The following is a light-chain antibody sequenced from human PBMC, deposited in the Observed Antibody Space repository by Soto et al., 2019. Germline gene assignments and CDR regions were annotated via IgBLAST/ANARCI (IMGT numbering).Light chain of an antibody. Sequence: QSALTQPASVSGSPGQSITISCTGTSSDVGGYNYVSWYHQHPGKAPKLMIYDVSNRPSGVSNRFSGSKSGNTASLTISGLQAEDEADYYCSSYTSSSTLYDFGTGTKLTVL. CDR2: DVS. CDR1: SSDVGGYNY. CDR3: SSYTSSSTLYD. V-gene: IGLV2-14*01. J-gene: IGLJ1*01.